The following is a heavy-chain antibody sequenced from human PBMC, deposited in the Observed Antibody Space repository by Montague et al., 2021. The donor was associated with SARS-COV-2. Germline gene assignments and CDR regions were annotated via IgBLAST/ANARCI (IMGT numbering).Heavy chain of an antibody. D-gene: IGHD3-10*01. CDR3: ARLGDGVVPSPILGVGPYYSYYYMDV. CDR2: IHHGGST. V-gene: IGHV4-34*01. J-gene: IGHJ6*03. CDR1: GGSFSTYS. Sequence: SETLSLTCAVHGGSFSTYSWNWIRQPPGKGLEWIGEIHHGGSTNYNPSLKSRVTISADTSKNQFSLKLTSVAAADTAVYYCARLGDGVVPSPILGVGPYYSYYYMDVWGKGHMVTVSS.